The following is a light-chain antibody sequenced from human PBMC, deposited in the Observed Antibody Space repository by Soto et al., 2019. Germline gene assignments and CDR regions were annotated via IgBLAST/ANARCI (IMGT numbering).Light chain of an antibody. CDR3: QSHDSSLSGHVV. CDR2: GNI. Sequence: QAVVTQPPSVSGAPGQRVTISCTGSSSNIGAGYGVHWYQQLPGTAPKLLIYGNINRPSGVPDRFSGSKSGTSASLAITGLQAEDEADYYCQSHDSSLSGHVVFGGGTKVTVL. CDR1: SSNIGAGYG. V-gene: IGLV1-40*01. J-gene: IGLJ2*01.